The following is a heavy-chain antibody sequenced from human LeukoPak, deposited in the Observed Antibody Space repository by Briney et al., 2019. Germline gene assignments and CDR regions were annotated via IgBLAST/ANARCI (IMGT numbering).Heavy chain of an antibody. CDR1: GGSISSYY. D-gene: IGHD6-19*01. CDR3: ARAPIAVAGARYAFDI. Sequence: KPSETLSLTCTVSGGSISSYYWSWIRQPPGKGLEWIGYIYYSGSTNYNPSLKSRVTISVDTSKNQFSLKLSSVTAADTAVYYCARAPIAVAGARYAFDIWGQGTMVTVSS. CDR2: IYYSGST. V-gene: IGHV4-59*08. J-gene: IGHJ3*02.